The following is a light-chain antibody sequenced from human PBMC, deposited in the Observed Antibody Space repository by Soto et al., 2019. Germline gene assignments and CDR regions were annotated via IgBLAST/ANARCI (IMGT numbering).Light chain of an antibody. V-gene: IGKV1-9*01. CDR1: QGISNY. CDR2: AAS. Sequence: DIHMPDSRCTLSTTEEYRVTITFRASQGISNYLAWYLQKPGKAPKLLMYAASNLQSGVPSRFSGSGSGTEFTLTISSLQPEDFATYYCQQLTRYSQTFGQPTTV. J-gene: IGKJ1*01. CDR3: QQLTRYSQT.